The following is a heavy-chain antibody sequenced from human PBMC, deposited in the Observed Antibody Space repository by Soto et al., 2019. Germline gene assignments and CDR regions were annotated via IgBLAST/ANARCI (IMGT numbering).Heavy chain of an antibody. D-gene: IGHD2-15*01. CDR1: GYTFTSSG. J-gene: IGHJ6*02. V-gene: IGHV1-18*01. CDR2: ISTYNGDT. CDR3: ARAGAAPYYYYGMDV. Sequence: QVQLVQSGAEVRKPGASVKVSCKASGYTFTSSGISWLRQAPGQGLEWMGWISTYNGDTNDAPKFQDRVTMTIDRSTSTAYMELRSLRSDDAAVYYCARAGAAPYYYYGMDVWGQGTRLTVSS.